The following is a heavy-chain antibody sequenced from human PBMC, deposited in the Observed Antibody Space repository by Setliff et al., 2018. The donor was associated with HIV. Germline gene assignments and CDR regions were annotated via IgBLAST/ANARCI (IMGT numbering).Heavy chain of an antibody. CDR2: ISGSGGNT. CDR1: GFTFNKAW. V-gene: IGHV3-23*01. J-gene: IGHJ4*02. D-gene: IGHD2-21*02. CDR3: ARSRPLTGVTPDY. Sequence: PGGSLRLSCAASGFTFNKAWMNWVRQAPGEGLEWVSTISGSGGNTYYADSVKGRFTISRDNSNNMLFLQMNSLRVEDTAVYYCARSRPLTGVTPDYWGQGTLVTVSS.